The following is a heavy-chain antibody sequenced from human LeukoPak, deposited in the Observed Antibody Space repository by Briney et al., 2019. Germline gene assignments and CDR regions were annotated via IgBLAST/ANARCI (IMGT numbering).Heavy chain of an antibody. Sequence: SGTLSLTCAVSGGSIISGGYSWSWIRQPPGKGLEWIGYIYHSGSTYYNPSLKSRVTISVDRSKNQFSLKLSSVTAADTAVYYCASSAAMADGFDYWGQGTLVTVSS. J-gene: IGHJ4*02. V-gene: IGHV4-30-2*01. CDR3: ASSAAMADGFDY. CDR2: IYHSGST. CDR1: GGSIISGGYS. D-gene: IGHD5-18*01.